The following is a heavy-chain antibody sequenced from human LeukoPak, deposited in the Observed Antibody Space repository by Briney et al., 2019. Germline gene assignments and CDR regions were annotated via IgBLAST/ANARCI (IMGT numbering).Heavy chain of an antibody. CDR3: AKDGLYCAYGVCYLSY. CDR1: GFIFSSFA. V-gene: IGHV3-23*01. J-gene: IGHJ4*02. Sequence: GGSLRLSCAASGFIFSSFAMTSVRQAPGKGLEWVSSISANDNRVYFADSVKGRFTISRDNSKNTVCLQMNSLRAEDTAVYYCAKDGLYCAYGVCYLSYWGQGTLVTVSS. D-gene: IGHD2-8*01. CDR2: ISANDNRV.